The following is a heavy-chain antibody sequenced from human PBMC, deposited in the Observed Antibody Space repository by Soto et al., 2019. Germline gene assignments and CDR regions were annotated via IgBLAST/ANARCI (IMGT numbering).Heavy chain of an antibody. CDR1: GVTLSDYY. D-gene: IGHD4-17*01. CDR2: MSVDGDKI. J-gene: IGHJ4*02. V-gene: IGHV3-11*04. Sequence: GGSLRLSCVASGVTLSDYYLGWMRQAPGKGLEWIAYMSVDGDKIHHADPVKGRFTISRDNAKNSVYLQMNGLRAEDTAVYYCARAAPFNYGGNSGFDCWGQGTLVTVSS. CDR3: ARAAPFNYGGNSGFDC.